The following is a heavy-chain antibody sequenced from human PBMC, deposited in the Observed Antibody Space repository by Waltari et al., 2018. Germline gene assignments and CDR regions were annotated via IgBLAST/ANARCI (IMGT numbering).Heavy chain of an antibody. D-gene: IGHD6-6*01. CDR1: GASISSYY. CDR3: ARTSSIAALTFDY. V-gene: IGHV4-59*01. CDR2: IYYSGST. Sequence: QVQLQESGPGLVKPSETLSITCTVSGASISSYYWSWIRQPPGKGLEWIGYIYYSGSTNYHPSLKSRVTISVDTSKNQFSLKLSSVTAADTAVYYCARTSSIAALTFDYWGQVTLVTVSS. J-gene: IGHJ4*02.